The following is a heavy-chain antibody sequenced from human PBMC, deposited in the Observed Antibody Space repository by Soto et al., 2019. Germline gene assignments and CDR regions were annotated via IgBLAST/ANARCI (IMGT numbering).Heavy chain of an antibody. V-gene: IGHV4-34*01. D-gene: IGHD6-19*01. CDR1: GRSFSGYY. J-gene: IGHJ4*02. CDR3: PIGPRMWLAGGGY. Sequence: SETRSLTCAVQGRSFSGYYWSWIRQPPGKGLEWLGEINHSGITDYNPSLKSRITISIDTSKKQFSLKLNSVTAADTAVYYCPIGPRMWLAGGGYWGQGTQVTVSS. CDR2: INHSGIT.